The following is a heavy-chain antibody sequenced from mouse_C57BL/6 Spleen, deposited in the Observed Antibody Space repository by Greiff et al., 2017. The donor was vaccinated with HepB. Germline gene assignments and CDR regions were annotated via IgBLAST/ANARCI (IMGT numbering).Heavy chain of an antibody. Sequence: EVQVVESGGGLVKPGGSLKLSCAASGFTFSSYTMSWVRQTPEKRLEWVATISGGGGNTYYPDSVKGRFTISRDNAKNTLYLQMSSLRSEDTALYYCARNAPITTYFDYWGQGTTLTVSS. J-gene: IGHJ2*01. CDR2: ISGGGGNT. D-gene: IGHD1-2*01. V-gene: IGHV5-9*01. CDR3: ARNAPITTYFDY. CDR1: GFTFSSYT.